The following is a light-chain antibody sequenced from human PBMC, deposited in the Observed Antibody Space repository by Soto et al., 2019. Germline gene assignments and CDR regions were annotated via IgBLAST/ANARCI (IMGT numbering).Light chain of an antibody. Sequence: DIQMTQSPSTLSAPVGDRVTITCRASQSISSWLAWYQQKSGKAPKLLIYKASSLESGVPSRFGGSGSGTEFTLTISSLQPDDFATYYCQQYNSYPWTFGQGTKVEIK. J-gene: IGKJ1*01. CDR1: QSISSW. CDR3: QQYNSYPWT. CDR2: KAS. V-gene: IGKV1-5*03.